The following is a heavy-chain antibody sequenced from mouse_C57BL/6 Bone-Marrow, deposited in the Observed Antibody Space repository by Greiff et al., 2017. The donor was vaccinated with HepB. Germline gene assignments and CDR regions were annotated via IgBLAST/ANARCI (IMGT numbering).Heavy chain of an antibody. J-gene: IGHJ2*01. Sequence: DVKLQESGAELVRPGDSVKLSCTASGFNIKDDYMHWVKQRPEQGLEWIGWIDPENGDTEYASKFQGKATITADTSANTAYLQLSSLTSEDTAVYYCTTGGWLPRGYWGQGTTLTVSS. CDR1: GFNIKDDY. CDR2: IDPENGDT. D-gene: IGHD2-3*01. V-gene: IGHV14-4*01. CDR3: TTGGWLPRGY.